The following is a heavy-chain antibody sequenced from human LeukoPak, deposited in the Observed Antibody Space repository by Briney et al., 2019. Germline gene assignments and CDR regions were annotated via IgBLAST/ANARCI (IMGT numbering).Heavy chain of an antibody. J-gene: IGHJ6*02. CDR1: GGSISSYY. V-gene: IGHV4-59*01. Sequence: SETLSLTCTVSGGSISSYYWSWIRQPPGKGLEWIGYIYYSGSTNYNPSLKSRVTISVDTSKNQFSLTLSSVTAADTAVYYCARDRFIAAAGNPNNYYYYYGMDVWGQGTTVTVSS. D-gene: IGHD6-13*01. CDR2: IYYSGST. CDR3: ARDRFIAAAGNPNNYYYYYGMDV.